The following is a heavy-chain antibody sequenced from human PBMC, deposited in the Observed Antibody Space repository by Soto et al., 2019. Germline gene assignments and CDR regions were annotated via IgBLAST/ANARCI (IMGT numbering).Heavy chain of an antibody. CDR1: GGSVSSTSDY. CDR2: IYYSGST. D-gene: IGHD5-18*01. V-gene: IGHV4-61*01. J-gene: IGHJ4*02. Sequence: SETLSPTCTVSGGSVSSTSDYWSWIRQSPGKGLEWIGYIYYSGSTNYNPSLKSRVTISVDTSKNQFSLKLSSVTAADTAVYYCARIGYSYGYAYFDYWGQGTLVTVSS. CDR3: ARIGYSYGYAYFDY.